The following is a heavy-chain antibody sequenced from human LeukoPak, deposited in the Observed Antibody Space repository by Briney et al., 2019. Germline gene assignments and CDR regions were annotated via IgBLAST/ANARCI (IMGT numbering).Heavy chain of an antibody. Sequence: NSSETLSLTCTVSGGSISSYYWSWIRQPPGKGLEWIGHIYYSGSTNYNPSLKSRVTISVDTSKNQFSLKLSSVTAADTAVYYCARGGPPYYYDSSGYLDYWGQGTLVTVSS. V-gene: IGHV4-59*01. J-gene: IGHJ4*02. CDR1: GGSISSYY. CDR3: ARGGPPYYYDSSGYLDY. CDR2: IYYSGST. D-gene: IGHD3-22*01.